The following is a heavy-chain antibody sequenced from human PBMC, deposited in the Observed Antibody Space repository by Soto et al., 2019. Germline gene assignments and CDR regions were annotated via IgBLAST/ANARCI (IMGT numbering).Heavy chain of an antibody. V-gene: IGHV1-8*01. D-gene: IGHD3-3*01. CDR3: ARDSVRPYYDFWSGYWPFDY. CDR2: MNPNSGNT. Sequence: ASVKVSCKASGYTFTSYEINWVREATGQGLEWMGWMNPNSGNTGYAQKFQGRVTMTRNTSISTAYMELSSLRSEDTAVYYCARDSVRPYYDFWSGYWPFDYWGQGTLVTV. CDR1: GYTFTSYE. J-gene: IGHJ4*02.